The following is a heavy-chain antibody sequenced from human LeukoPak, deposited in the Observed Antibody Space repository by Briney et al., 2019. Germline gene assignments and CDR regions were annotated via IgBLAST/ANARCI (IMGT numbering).Heavy chain of an antibody. D-gene: IGHD3-22*01. V-gene: IGHV1-18*01. CDR1: GYTFTSYG. CDR2: ISAYNGNT. J-gene: IGHJ4*02. CDR3: ARQDYYDSSGYYYVGYSFDY. Sequence: ASVKVSCKASGYTFTSYGISWVRQAPGQGLEWMGWISAYNGNTNYAQKLQGRVTMTTDTSTSTAYMELRSLRSDDTAVYYCARQDYYDSSGYYYVGYSFDYWGQGTLVTVSS.